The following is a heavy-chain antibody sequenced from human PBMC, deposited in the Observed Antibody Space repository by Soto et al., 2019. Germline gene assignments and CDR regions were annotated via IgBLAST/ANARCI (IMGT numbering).Heavy chain of an antibody. J-gene: IGHJ4*02. CDR1: GGSISSYY. V-gene: IGHV4-59*01. CDR2: IYYSGST. CDR3: ATMGTPVTGLYYFDY. D-gene: IGHD4-17*01. Sequence: SETLSLTCTVSGGSISSYYWSWIRQPPGKGLEWIGYIYYSGSTNYNPSLKSRVTISVDTSKNQFSLKLSSVTAADTAVYYCATMGTPVTGLYYFDYWGQGTLVTVS.